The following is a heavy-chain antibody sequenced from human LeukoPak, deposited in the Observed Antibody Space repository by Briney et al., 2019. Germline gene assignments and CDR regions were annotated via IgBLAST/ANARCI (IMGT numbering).Heavy chain of an antibody. CDR2: IYYSGST. Sequence: SETLSLTCTVSAGSISSSSSYWGWIRQPPGKGLEWIGTIYYSGSTYYNPSLKSRVTISVDTSKNQFSLKLSSVTAADTAVYYCARHAGGWLRAAFDIWGQGTVVTVSS. CDR1: AGSISSSSSY. J-gene: IGHJ3*02. D-gene: IGHD6-19*01. CDR3: ARHAGGWLRAAFDI. V-gene: IGHV4-39*01.